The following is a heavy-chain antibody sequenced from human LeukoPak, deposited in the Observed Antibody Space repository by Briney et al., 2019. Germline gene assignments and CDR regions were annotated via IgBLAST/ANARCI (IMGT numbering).Heavy chain of an antibody. V-gene: IGHV1-2*02. Sequence: ASVKVSCKASGYTFTGYYMHWVRQAPGQGLEWMGWINPNSGGTNYAQKFQGRVTMTRDTSISTAYMELSRLRSDDTAVYYCARDGALRSYYYYMDVWGKGTTVTISS. CDR3: ARDGALRSYYYYMDV. CDR2: INPNSGGT. D-gene: IGHD5/OR15-5a*01. CDR1: GYTFTGYY. J-gene: IGHJ6*03.